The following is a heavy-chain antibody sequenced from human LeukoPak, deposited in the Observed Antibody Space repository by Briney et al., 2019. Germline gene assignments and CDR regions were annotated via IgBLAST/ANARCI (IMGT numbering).Heavy chain of an antibody. J-gene: IGHJ4*02. V-gene: IGHV1-46*02. CDR3: ARDISTYSGTFPGGDH. CDR2: VNPSDGYT. D-gene: IGHD1-26*01. CDR1: GYTFNKFY. Sequence: ASVKVSCKASGYTFNKFYMHWVRQAPGQGLEWMGIVNPSDGYTTYAQKFQGRVTMTRDMSTSTVYMELSSLTSDDTAVYFCARDISTYSGTFPGGDHWGQGTLVTVSS.